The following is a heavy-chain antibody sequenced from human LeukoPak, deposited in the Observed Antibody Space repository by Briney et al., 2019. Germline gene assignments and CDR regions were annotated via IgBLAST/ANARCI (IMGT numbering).Heavy chain of an antibody. Sequence: SETLSLTCAVYGGSFSGYYWSWIRQPPGKGLEWIGEINHSGSTNYNPSLKSRVTISVDTSKNQFSLKLSSVTAADTAVYYCAREPRGSITIFGVVTYFDYWGQGTLVTVSS. CDR3: AREPRGSITIFGVVTYFDY. V-gene: IGHV4-34*01. J-gene: IGHJ4*02. CDR2: INHSGST. CDR1: GGSFSGYY. D-gene: IGHD3-3*01.